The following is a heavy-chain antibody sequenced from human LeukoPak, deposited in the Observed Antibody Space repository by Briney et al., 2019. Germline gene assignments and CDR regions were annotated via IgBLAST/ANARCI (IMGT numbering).Heavy chain of an antibody. Sequence: PSQTLSLTCTVSGGSISSGSYYWSWIRQPAGKGLEWIGRIYTSGSTNYNPSLKSRVTISVDTSKNQFSLKLSSVTAADTAVYYCARAYPGDDAFDIWGQGTMVTVSS. J-gene: IGHJ3*02. D-gene: IGHD2-2*01. CDR2: IYTSGST. CDR3: ARAYPGDDAFDI. CDR1: GGSISSGSYY. V-gene: IGHV4-61*02.